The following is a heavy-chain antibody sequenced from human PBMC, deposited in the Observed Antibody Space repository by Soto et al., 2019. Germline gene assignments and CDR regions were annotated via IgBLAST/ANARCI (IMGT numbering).Heavy chain of an antibody. J-gene: IGHJ4*02. CDR2: IIPIFGTA. D-gene: IGHD2-21*02. V-gene: IGHV1-69*13. Sequence: TSVKLSCEDCGGSISSNAISWVRQAPGQGLEWMGGIIPIFGTANYAQKFQGRVTITADESTSTAYMELSSLRSEDTAVYYCARDKSLVTAMGSGYYFDYWGQGTLVTVSS. CDR3: ARDKSLVTAMGSGYYFDY. CDR1: GGSISSNA.